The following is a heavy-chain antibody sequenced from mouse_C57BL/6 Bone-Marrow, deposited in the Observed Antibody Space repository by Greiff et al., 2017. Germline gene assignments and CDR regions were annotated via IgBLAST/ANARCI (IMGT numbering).Heavy chain of an antibody. J-gene: IGHJ2*01. CDR1: GYTFTSYW. CDR3: SGRNYYVSSRPFDY. CDR2: IYPGSGST. Sequence: QVQLQQPGAELVKPGASVKMSCKASGYTFTSYWITWVKQRPGQGLAWIGDIYPGSGSTNYNEKFKSKATLTVDTSSSTAYMQLSSLTTEDSAVYYGSGRNYYVSSRPFDYWGKGTTLTVSS. D-gene: IGHD1-1*01. V-gene: IGHV1-55*01.